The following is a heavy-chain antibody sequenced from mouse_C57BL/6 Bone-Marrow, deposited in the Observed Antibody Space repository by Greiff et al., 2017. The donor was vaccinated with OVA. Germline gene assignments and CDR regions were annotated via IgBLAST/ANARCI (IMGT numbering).Heavy chain of an antibody. CDR2: IYPRSGNT. J-gene: IGHJ2*01. Sequence: VQLQQSGAELARPGASVKLSCKASGYTFTSYGISWVKQRTGQGLEWIGEIYPRSGNTYYNEKFKGKATLTADKSSSTGYMELRSLTSEDSAVYFCARSGDGYWLDYWGQGTTLTVSS. D-gene: IGHD2-3*01. V-gene: IGHV1-81*01. CDR3: ARSGDGYWLDY. CDR1: GYTFTSYG.